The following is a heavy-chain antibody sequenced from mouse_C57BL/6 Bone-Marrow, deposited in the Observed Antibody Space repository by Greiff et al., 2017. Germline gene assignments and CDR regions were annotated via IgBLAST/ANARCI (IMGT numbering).Heavy chain of an antibody. CDR2: IDPSDSYT. V-gene: IGHV1-69*01. D-gene: IGHD2-4*01. Sequence: QVQLQQPGAELVMPGASVKLSCKASGYTFTSYWMHWVKQRPGQGLEWIGEIDPSDSYTNYNQKFKGKSTLTVDKYSSTAYMQLSSLTSEDSAVYYCARGRLRRRRYAMDYWGQGTSVTVSS. J-gene: IGHJ4*01. CDR1: GYTFTSYW. CDR3: ARGRLRRRRYAMDY.